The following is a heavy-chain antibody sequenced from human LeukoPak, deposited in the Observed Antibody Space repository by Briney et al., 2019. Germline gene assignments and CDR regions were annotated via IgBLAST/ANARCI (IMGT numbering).Heavy chain of an antibody. CDR1: GYTFTSYD. Sequence: ASVTVSCKASGYTFTSYDINWVRQATGQGLEWMGWMNPNSGNTGYAQKFQGRVTMTRNTSISTAYMELSSLRSEDTAVYYCARSIRLQLPHWDWGQGTLVTVSS. V-gene: IGHV1-8*01. D-gene: IGHD1-1*01. CDR3: ARSIRLQLPHWD. J-gene: IGHJ4*02. CDR2: MNPNSGNT.